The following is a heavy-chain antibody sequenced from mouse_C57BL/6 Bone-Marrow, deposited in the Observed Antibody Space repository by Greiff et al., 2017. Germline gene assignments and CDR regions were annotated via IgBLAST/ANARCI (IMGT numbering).Heavy chain of an antibody. D-gene: IGHD3-2*02. CDR2: IEPETGGT. V-gene: IGHV1-15*01. Sequence: VQLQQSGAELVRPGASVTLSCKASGYTFTDYEMHWVKQTPVHGLEWIGAIEPETGGTAYNQKFKGKAILTADKSSSTAYMELRSLTSEDSAVYYCTREAQATSFAYWGQGTLVTVSA. J-gene: IGHJ3*01. CDR1: GYTFTDYE. CDR3: TREAQATSFAY.